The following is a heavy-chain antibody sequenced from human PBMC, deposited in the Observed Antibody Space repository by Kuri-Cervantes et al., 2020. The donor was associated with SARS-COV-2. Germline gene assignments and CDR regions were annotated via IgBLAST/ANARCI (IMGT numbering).Heavy chain of an antibody. CDR2: IYYSGST. D-gene: IGHD3-16*01. J-gene: IGHJ4*02. CDR1: GGSISSSSYY. V-gene: IGHV4-39*01. Sequence: SETPALTCTVSGGSISSSSYYWGWIRQPPGKGLELIGSIYYSGSTYYNPSLKSRVTISVDPSKNQFSLKLSSVTAADTAVYYCARLLPGPVDYWGQGTLVTVSS. CDR3: ARLLPGPVDY.